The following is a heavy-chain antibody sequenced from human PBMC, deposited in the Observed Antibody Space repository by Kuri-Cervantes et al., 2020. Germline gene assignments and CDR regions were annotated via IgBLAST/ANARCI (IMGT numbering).Heavy chain of an antibody. CDR1: GSSISSDYY. J-gene: IGHJ1*01. V-gene: IGHV4-38-2*01. Sequence: ESLKISCAVSGSSISSDYYWAWIRQPPGMGLEWIGSIFRGGNTYYNPALKSRVTISVDTSKNQFSLKLSSVTAADTAVYYCARGRGSSWYYFQHWGQGTLVTVSS. D-gene: IGHD6-13*01. CDR2: IFRGGNT. CDR3: ARGRGSSWYYFQH.